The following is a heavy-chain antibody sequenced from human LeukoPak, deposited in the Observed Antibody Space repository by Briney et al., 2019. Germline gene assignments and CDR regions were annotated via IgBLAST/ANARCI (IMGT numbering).Heavy chain of an antibody. Sequence: SGTLSLTCTVSGYSITTTYYWGWIRQSPRKGLEWIGGIYHSGTTYYNPSLKSRVTMSVETSQNQFSLKVRSVTAADTAVYYCARAPITAGGNFDLWGRGTLVTVSS. V-gene: IGHV4-38-2*02. CDR3: ARAPITAGGNFDL. CDR2: IYHSGTT. D-gene: IGHD6-13*01. J-gene: IGHJ2*01. CDR1: GYSITTTYY.